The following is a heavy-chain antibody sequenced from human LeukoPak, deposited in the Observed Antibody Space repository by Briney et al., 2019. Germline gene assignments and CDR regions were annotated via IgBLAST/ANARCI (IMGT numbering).Heavy chain of an antibody. CDR2: ISAYNGNT. J-gene: IGHJ6*02. CDR3: ARPDPYYYYGMDV. CDR1: GYTFTSYG. D-gene: IGHD1-14*01. V-gene: IGHV1-18*01. Sequence: GASVKVSCKASGYTFTSYGISWVRQAPGQGLEWMGWISAYNGNTNYAQKLQGRVTMTTDTSTSTAYMALRSLRSDDTAVYYCARPDPYYYYGMDVWGQGTTVTVSS.